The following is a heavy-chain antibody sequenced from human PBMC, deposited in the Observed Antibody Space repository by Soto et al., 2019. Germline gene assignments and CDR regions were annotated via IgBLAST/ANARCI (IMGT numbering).Heavy chain of an antibody. D-gene: IGHD5-12*01. CDR1: GDTVSSTSAA. CDR3: ARDSSGYGPFDY. CDR2: TYYRSKWYN. J-gene: IGHJ4*02. Sequence: SQTLLLTCAISGDTVSSTSAAWTWIRQSPSRGLEWVGRTYYRSKWYNDYAVSVKGRITINPDTSKNQFSLQLNSVTPEDTAVYYCARDSSGYGPFDYWGQGTLVTVSS. V-gene: IGHV6-1*01.